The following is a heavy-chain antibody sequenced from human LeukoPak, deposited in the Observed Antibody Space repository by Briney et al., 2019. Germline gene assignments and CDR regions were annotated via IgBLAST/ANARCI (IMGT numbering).Heavy chain of an antibody. CDR1: GFTFSSYW. J-gene: IGHJ4*02. CDR2: INSDGSRT. Sequence: PGGSLRLSCAASGFTFSSYWMHWVRQAPGKGLVWVSGINSDGSRTRYADSVKGRFTISRDNAKNTLYLQMNSLRAEDTAVYYCVRGSGYADFWGQGTLVTVSS. D-gene: IGHD5-12*01. CDR3: VRGSGYADF. V-gene: IGHV3-74*01.